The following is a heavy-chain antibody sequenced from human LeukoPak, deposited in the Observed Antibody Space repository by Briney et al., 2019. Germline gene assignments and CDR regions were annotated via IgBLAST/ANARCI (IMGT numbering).Heavy chain of an antibody. V-gene: IGHV3-48*03. Sequence: GGSLRLSCAASGFTFSSYEMNWVRQAPGKGLEWFSYISSSGSTIYYADSVKGRFTISRDNAKNSLYLQMNSLRAEDTAVYYCARGAGDYDILPGYWDASDYRGQGTLVTVSS. J-gene: IGHJ4*02. CDR1: GFTFSSYE. CDR2: ISSSGSTI. CDR3: ARGAGDYDILPGYWDASDY. D-gene: IGHD3-9*01.